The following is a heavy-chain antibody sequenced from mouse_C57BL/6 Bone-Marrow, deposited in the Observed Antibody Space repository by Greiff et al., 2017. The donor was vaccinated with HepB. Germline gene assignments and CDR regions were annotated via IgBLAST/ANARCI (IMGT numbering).Heavy chain of an antibody. D-gene: IGHD1-1*01. J-gene: IGHJ3*01. Sequence: EVQLQQSGPELVKPGASVKISCKASGYTFTDYYMNWVKQSHGKSLEWIGDINPNNGGTSYNQKFKGKATLTVDKSSSTAYMELRSLTSEDSAVYYCAREITTVVGDWFAYWGQGTLVTVSA. CDR2: INPNNGGT. V-gene: IGHV1-26*01. CDR3: AREITTVVGDWFAY. CDR1: GYTFTDYY.